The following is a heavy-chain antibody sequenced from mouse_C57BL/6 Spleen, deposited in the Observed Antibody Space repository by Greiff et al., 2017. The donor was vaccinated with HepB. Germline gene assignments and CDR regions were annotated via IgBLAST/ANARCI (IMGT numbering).Heavy chain of an antibody. CDR1: GYSITSGYD. D-gene: IGHD2-5*01. V-gene: IGHV3-1*01. Sequence: EVQLVESGPGMVKPSQSLSLTCTVTGYSITSGYDWHWIRHFPGNKLEWMGYISYSGSTNYNPSLKSRISITHDTSKNHFFLKLNSVTTEDTATYYCARDDYSNPFAYWGQGTLVTVSA. CDR3: ARDDYSNPFAY. CDR2: ISYSGST. J-gene: IGHJ3*01.